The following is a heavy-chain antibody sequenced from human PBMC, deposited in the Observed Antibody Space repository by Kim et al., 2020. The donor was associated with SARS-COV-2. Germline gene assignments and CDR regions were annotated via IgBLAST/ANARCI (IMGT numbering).Heavy chain of an antibody. V-gene: IGHV3-66*01. J-gene: IGHJ4*02. D-gene: IGHD3-22*01. Sequence: GGSLRLSCAASGFTVSSNYMSWVRQAPGKGLEWVSVIYSGGSTYYADSVKGRFTISRDNSKNTLYLQMNSLRAEDTAVYYCARSRYYYDSSGYYFYYFDYWGQGTLVTVSS. CDR1: GFTVSSNY. CDR2: IYSGGST. CDR3: ARSRYYYDSSGYYFYYFDY.